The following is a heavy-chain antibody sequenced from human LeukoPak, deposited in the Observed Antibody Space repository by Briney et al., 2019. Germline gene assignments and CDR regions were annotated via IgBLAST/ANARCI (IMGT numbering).Heavy chain of an antibody. V-gene: IGHV5-51*01. J-gene: IGHJ4*02. CDR3: ARPQHYGVTRFDY. Sequence: GESLKISCKGSGYSFTNYWIAWVRQMPGKGLEWMGIIYPGDSDTRYSPSCQGLVTISADKSISTAFLQWSSLKASDTAMYYCARPQHYGVTRFDYWAQGTLVTASS. D-gene: IGHD4-17*01. CDR2: IYPGDSDT. CDR1: GYSFTNYW.